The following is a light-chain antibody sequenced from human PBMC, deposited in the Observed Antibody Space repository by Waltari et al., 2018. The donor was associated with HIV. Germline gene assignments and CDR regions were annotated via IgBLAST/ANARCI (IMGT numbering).Light chain of an antibody. CDR2: GAS. Sequence: EVVMTQSPATLSVSPGEGATLSCRASQSVSSNLAWYQQKPGQVPRLLIYGASTRATGIPARFSGSGSGTEFTLTIGSLQSEDFAVYYCQQYNNWPRTFGQGTKVEIK. J-gene: IGKJ1*01. V-gene: IGKV3-15*01. CDR1: QSVSSN. CDR3: QQYNNWPRT.